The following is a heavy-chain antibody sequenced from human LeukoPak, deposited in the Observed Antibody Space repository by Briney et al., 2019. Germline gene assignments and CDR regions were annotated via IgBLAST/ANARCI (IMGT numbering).Heavy chain of an antibody. J-gene: IGHJ6*03. Sequence: GGSLRLSCAASGFTFSSSAMSWVRQAPGKGLEWVSSISGSGGSPYYADSVKGRFTISRDNSKNTLYLQMNSLRAEDTAVYYCARDPYSGSYGNYYYYFMDVWGKGTTVTISS. CDR1: GFTFSSSA. D-gene: IGHD1-26*01. CDR3: ARDPYSGSYGNYYYYFMDV. CDR2: ISGSGGSP. V-gene: IGHV3-23*01.